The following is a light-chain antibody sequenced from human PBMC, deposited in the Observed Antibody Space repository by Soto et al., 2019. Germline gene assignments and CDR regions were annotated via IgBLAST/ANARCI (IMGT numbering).Light chain of an antibody. CDR2: AAS. J-gene: IGKJ5*01. CDR3: QKYDRVLET. V-gene: IGKV1-27*01. CDR1: QGIGNY. Sequence: DIQMTQSPSSLSASVGDRVTITCRASQGIGNYLAWYQQKPGKVPKLLIYAASTLQSVVPSMISSSGSGTEFTLTINGLQPEDVATYYCQKYDRVLETVGQGTRLEIK.